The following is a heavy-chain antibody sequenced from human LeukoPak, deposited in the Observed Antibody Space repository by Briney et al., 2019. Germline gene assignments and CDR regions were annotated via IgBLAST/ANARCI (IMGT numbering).Heavy chain of an antibody. CDR2: INWNGGST. D-gene: IGHD1-26*01. J-gene: IGHJ5*02. CDR1: GFTFDDYG. CDR3: ARSTRTSRKFDP. V-gene: IGHV3-20*04. Sequence: GGSLRLSCAASGFTFDDYGMNWVRQAPGKGLKWVSGINWNGGSTGYADSVKGRFTISRDNAKNSLYLQMNSLRAEDTALYYCARSTRTSRKFDPWGQGTLVTVSS.